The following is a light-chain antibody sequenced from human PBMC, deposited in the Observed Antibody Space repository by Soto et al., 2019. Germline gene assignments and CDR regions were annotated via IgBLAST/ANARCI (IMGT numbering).Light chain of an antibody. CDR3: SSYAGSKNSV. CDR2: EVS. CDR1: SSDVGGYNY. Sequence: QSALTQPPSASGSPEQSVTVSCTGTSSDVGGYNYVSWYQQHPGKAPKLMIYEVSKRPSGVPDRFSGSKSGNTASLTVSGLQAEDEADYYCSSYAGSKNSVVGTWTKVT. V-gene: IGLV2-8*01. J-gene: IGLJ1*01.